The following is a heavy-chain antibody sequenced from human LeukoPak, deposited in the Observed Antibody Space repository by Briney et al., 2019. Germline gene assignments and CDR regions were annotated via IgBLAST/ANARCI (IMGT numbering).Heavy chain of an antibody. J-gene: IGHJ6*02. CDR3: ARGGLLVVASFGYYGMDV. CDR1: GYTFTSYY. CDR2: INPSGGST. D-gene: IGHD2-8*02. Sequence: GASVKVSCKASGYTFTSYYMHWVRQAPGQGLEWMGIINPSGGSTSYAQKFQGRVTMTRDTSTSTVYMELSSLRSEDTAVYYCARGGLLVVASFGYYGMDVWGQGITVTVSS. V-gene: IGHV1-46*01.